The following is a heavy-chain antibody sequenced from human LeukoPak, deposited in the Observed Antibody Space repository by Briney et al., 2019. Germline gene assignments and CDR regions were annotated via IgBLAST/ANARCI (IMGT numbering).Heavy chain of an antibody. Sequence: PGGSLRLSCAASPVTSSGRWMSWVRQAPGKGLEWVANIKEDGSEKYYVDSVKGRFTISRDNAKNSLYLQINSLRVEDTAVYYCARNSFAELLLLGSAYGMDVWGQGTTVTVSS. CDR2: IKEDGSEK. J-gene: IGHJ6*02. CDR3: ARNSFAELLLLGSAYGMDV. CDR1: PVTSSGRW. V-gene: IGHV3-7*01. D-gene: IGHD3-10*01.